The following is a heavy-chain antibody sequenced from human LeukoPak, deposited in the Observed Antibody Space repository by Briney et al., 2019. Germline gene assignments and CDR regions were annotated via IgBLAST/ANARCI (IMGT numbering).Heavy chain of an antibody. J-gene: IGHJ4*02. Sequence: GGSLRLSCAASGFTVSSNYMSWVRQAPGKGLEWVSVIYSGGSTYYADSVKGRFTISRDTSNNTLYLQMNSLRAEDTAVYYCARXSCYYDSSGFLRPYYFDYWGQGTLVTVSS. CDR3: ARXSCYYDSSGFLRPYYFDY. CDR2: IYSGGST. CDR1: GFTVSSNY. D-gene: IGHD3-22*01. V-gene: IGHV3-66*01.